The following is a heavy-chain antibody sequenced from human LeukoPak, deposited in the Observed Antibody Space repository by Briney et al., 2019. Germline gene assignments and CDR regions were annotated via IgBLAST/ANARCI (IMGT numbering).Heavy chain of an antibody. Sequence: SVKVSCKASGGTFSSYAISWVRQAPGQGLEWMGGIILIFGTANYAQKFQGRVTITADKSTSTAYMELSSLRSEDTAVYYCASRATVVTRQYYYYYYMDVWGKGTKVTVSS. CDR3: ASRATVVTRQYYYYYYMDV. J-gene: IGHJ6*03. D-gene: IGHD4-23*01. CDR1: GGTFSSYA. CDR2: IILIFGTA. V-gene: IGHV1-69*06.